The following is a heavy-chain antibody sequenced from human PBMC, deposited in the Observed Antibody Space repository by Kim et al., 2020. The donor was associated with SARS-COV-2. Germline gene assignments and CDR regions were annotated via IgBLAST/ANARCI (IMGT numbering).Heavy chain of an antibody. Sequence: GGSLRLSCAASGLTFSTFGMHWVRQAPGKGLEWVAVISYDGTKNYYADSVKGRFTISRDNSKNTLYLQMNSLRAEDTAVYYCQLSGVSHSYYFYAMDVWGQGPTVTGSS. CDR1: GLTFSTFG. J-gene: IGHJ6*02. D-gene: IGHD1-26*01. V-gene: IGHV3-30*03. CDR2: ISYDGTKN. CDR3: QLSGVSHSYYFYAMDV.